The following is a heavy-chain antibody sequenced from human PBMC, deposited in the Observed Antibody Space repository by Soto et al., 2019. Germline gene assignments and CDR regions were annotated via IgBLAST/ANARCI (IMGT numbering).Heavy chain of an antibody. CDR2: IYSGGST. V-gene: IGHV3-53*01. D-gene: IGHD2-15*01. CDR1: GFTVTTNY. J-gene: IGHJ4*02. Sequence: EVQLVESGGGLIQPGGSLRLSCAASGFTVTTNYMSWVRQAPGKGLEWDSDIYSGGSTFYADSVKGRFTISRDNSKNTLYLQMNSLRAEDSAVYYCARMGHYSFDNWGQGTLVTVSS. CDR3: ARMGHYSFDN.